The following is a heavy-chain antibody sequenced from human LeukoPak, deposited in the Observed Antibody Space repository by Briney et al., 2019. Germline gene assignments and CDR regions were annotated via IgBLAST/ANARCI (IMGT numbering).Heavy chain of an antibody. CDR2: ISYSGTT. CDR3: ARQLGDGYAIFDY. CDR1: GDSISNSSYY. J-gene: IGHJ4*02. Sequence: PSETLSLTCTVSGDSISNSSYYWGWIRQPPGKGLEWIGSISYSGTTYYPSLKSRVTISVDSSKKQFSLKVSSVTAADTAVYYCARQLGDGYAIFDYWGQGTLVTVSS. V-gene: IGHV4-39*01. D-gene: IGHD5-24*01.